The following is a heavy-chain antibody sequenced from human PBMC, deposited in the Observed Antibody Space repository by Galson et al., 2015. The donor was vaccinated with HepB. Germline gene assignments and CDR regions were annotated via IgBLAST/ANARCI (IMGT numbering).Heavy chain of an antibody. CDR3: AKMYDGYSSGSSLDS. CDR1: GFTFSSYG. CDR2: MSHDGSNK. J-gene: IGHJ4*02. D-gene: IGHD5-18*01. Sequence: SLRLSCAASGFTFSSYGMHWVRQAPGKGLEWVAVMSHDGSNKYYADSMKGRFTISRDNSKNTLYLQMNSLRPEDTAVYYCAKMYDGYSSGSSLDSWGQGSLVSVSA. V-gene: IGHV3-30*18.